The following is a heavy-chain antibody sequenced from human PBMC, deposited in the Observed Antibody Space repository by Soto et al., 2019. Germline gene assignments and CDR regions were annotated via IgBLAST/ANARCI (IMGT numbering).Heavy chain of an antibody. D-gene: IGHD2-2*01. CDR1: GGSVSSGSYY. J-gene: IGHJ4*02. Sequence: PSETLSLTCTVSGGSVSSGSYYWSWIRQPPGKGLECVGYIYYSGSTYYNPSLKSRVTISVDTSKNQFSLKLSSVTAADTAVYYCARSSTSANYFDYWGQGTLVTVSS. CDR3: ARSSTSANYFDY. V-gene: IGHV4-61*01. CDR2: IYYSGST.